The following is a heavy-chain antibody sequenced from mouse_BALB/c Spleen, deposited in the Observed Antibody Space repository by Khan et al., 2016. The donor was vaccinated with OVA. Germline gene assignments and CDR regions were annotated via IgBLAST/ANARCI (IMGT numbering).Heavy chain of an antibody. V-gene: IGHV3-8*02. J-gene: IGHJ3*01. CDR3: ARSTYRYAVAY. CDR2: MIYTGYT. CDR1: GDSITSGY. D-gene: IGHD2-14*01. Sequence: EVQLQESGPRLVKPSQTLSLTCSVTGDSITSGYWSWIRKFPGNKLEYMGYMIYTGYTDYNPPLKSRIAITRHTSKNKHYLQLNSVTAEDTVTCYCARSTYRYAVAYWGQGTLVTVSS.